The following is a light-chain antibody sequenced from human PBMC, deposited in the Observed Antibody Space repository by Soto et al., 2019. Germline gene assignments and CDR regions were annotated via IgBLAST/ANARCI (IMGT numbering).Light chain of an antibody. J-gene: IGLJ1*01. CDR2: RNT. V-gene: IGLV1-47*01. CDR1: TSNIGKTF. CDR3: ASWDNNLSGYV. Sequence: QSALTQPPSASGTPGQTVNISCSGSTSNIGKTFVYWYQHFPGAAPKLLIYRNTLRPSGVPDRFSAYKSGTSTSLAISGLRFEDEADYYCASWDNNLSGYVFGTGTKVTVL.